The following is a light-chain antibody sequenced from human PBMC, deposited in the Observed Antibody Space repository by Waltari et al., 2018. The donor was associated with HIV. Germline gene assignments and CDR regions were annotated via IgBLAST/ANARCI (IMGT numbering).Light chain of an antibody. CDR2: SSN. J-gene: IGLJ1*01. CDR3: AAWDDSLSGYV. Sequence: QSVLTQPPSASGTPGQRVTISCSGSSSNNGSIYGNWYQQVPGTAPKLLIYSSNHRPSGVPDRFSGSKSGTAASLAISGLRSEDEADYYCAAWDDSLSGYVFGTGTKVTVL. CDR1: SSNNGSIY. V-gene: IGLV1-47*01.